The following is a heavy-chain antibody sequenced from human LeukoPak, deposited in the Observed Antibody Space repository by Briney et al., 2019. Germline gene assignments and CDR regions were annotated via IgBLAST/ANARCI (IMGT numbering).Heavy chain of an antibody. CDR1: GFTFDDYT. CDR2: ISSRSDYI. D-gene: IGHD3-9*01. V-gene: IGHV3-21*01. J-gene: IGHJ6*03. Sequence: GGSLRLSCAASGFTFDDYTMHWVRQAPGKGLEWVSSISSRSDYIYYADSVKGRFTISRDNAKNSLYLQMNSLRAEDTAVYYCARDHDWDYMDVWGKGTTVTVSS. CDR3: ARDHDWDYMDV.